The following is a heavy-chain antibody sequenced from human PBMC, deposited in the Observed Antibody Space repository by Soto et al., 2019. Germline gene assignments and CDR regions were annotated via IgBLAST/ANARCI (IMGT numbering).Heavy chain of an antibody. V-gene: IGHV2-26*01. J-gene: IGHJ6*03. CDR3: ARIREYYDFAKHRDYSYLDV. Sequence: ESGPTLVNPTETVTLNCTASGFSLSNARMGVSWIRQPPGKALEWLAHIFSNDEKSYSTSLKSRLTISKDTSKSQVVLTMTNMDPVDTATYYCARIREYYDFAKHRDYSYLDVWAKGTTVTVSS. CDR2: IFSNDEK. D-gene: IGHD3-3*01. CDR1: GFSLSNARMG.